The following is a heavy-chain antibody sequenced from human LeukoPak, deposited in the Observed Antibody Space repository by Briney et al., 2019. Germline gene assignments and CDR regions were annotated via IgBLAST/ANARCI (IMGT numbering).Heavy chain of an antibody. CDR2: ISYDGSNK. CDR1: GXTFSSYG. CDR3: ASSYSYTALGY. D-gene: IGHD5-18*01. J-gene: IGHJ4*02. V-gene: IGHV3-30*03. Sequence: PGGSLRLSWAASGXTFSSYGVHWVRQAPGKGLEWVAVISYDGSNKYYADSVKGPFTISRDNSKNTLYLQMNSLSAEDPAVYYCASSYSYTALGYWGQGTLVTVSS.